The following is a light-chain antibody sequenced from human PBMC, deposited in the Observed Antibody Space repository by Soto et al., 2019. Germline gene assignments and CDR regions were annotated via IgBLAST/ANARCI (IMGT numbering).Light chain of an antibody. CDR3: QQVHNWPRT. CDR1: QSVGGN. J-gene: IGKJ1*01. Sequence: EIVMTQSPATLSVSPGERATLSSRAGQSVGGNLAWYQQKPGQAPRLRIYGATTRATGIPARFSGSGSETEFALTISSLESEAFAVYYCQQVHNWPRTFGQGTKVDIK. CDR2: GAT. V-gene: IGKV3-15*01.